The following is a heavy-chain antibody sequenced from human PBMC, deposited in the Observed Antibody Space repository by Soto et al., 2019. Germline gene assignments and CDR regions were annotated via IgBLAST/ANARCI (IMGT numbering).Heavy chain of an antibody. J-gene: IGHJ3*02. Sequence: SETLSLTCAVSGGSISSSNWWSWVRQPPGKGLEWIGEIYHSGSTNYNPSLKSRVTISVDKSKNQFSLKLSSVTAADTAVYYCAREGERVLVEATRKLRDAFDISGQGTMVTGSS. CDR1: GGSISSSNW. CDR2: IYHSGST. V-gene: IGHV4-4*02. D-gene: IGHD2-15*01. CDR3: AREGERVLVEATRKLRDAFDI.